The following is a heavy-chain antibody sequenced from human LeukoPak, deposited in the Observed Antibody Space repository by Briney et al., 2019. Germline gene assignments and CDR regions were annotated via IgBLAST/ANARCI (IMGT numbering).Heavy chain of an antibody. V-gene: IGHV5-51*01. CDR1: GYSFTSYW. J-gene: IGHJ6*02. CDR3: ASGYSSGSYYYGMDV. D-gene: IGHD6-19*01. CDR2: IYPGDSDT. Sequence: GESLKISCKGSGYSFTSYWIGWVRQMPGKGLEWMGIIYPGDSDTRYSPSFQGQVTISADKSISTAYLQWSSLKASDTAMYYCASGYSSGSYYYGMDVWGQGTTVTVSS.